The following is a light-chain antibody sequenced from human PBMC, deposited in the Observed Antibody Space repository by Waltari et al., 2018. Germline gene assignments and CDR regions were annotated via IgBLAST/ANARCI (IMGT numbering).Light chain of an antibody. Sequence: QSVLTHSPSASGTPGQRVTISCSGSSSNIGSNAVNWYRQLPGTAPKLLIFSHDQRPSGVPDRFSGPKSGTSASLAISGLQSEDEADYYCAAWDDSLNGVVFGGGTKLTVL. J-gene: IGLJ2*01. CDR2: SHD. CDR3: AAWDDSLNGVV. V-gene: IGLV1-44*01. CDR1: SSNIGSNA.